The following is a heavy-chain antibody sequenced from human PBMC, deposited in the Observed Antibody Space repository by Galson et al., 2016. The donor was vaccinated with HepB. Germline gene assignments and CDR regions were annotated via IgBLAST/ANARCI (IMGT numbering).Heavy chain of an antibody. Sequence: VKVSCKASRYTFTNYGISWVRQAPGQGLEWMGWISAYNGNTNYAQKFQGRVTMTTDTSTSTAYMELRSLKSDDTAVYYCARAVLPNYGMDVWGQGTTVTVSS. V-gene: IGHV1-18*01. J-gene: IGHJ6*02. CDR2: ISAYNGNT. CDR1: RYTFTNYG. CDR3: ARAVLPNYGMDV. D-gene: IGHD3-3*01.